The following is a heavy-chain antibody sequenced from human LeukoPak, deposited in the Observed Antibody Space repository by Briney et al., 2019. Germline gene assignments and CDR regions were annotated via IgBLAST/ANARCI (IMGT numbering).Heavy chain of an antibody. V-gene: IGHV1-69*05. D-gene: IGHD6-6*01. CDR1: GGTFSSYA. CDR2: IIPIFGTA. Sequence: SVNVSCKASGGTFSSYAISWVRQAPGQGLEWMGGIIPIFGTANYAQKFQGRVTITTDESTSTAYMELSSLRSEDTAVYYCARELRSAARGGYDYWGQGTLVTVSS. CDR3: ARELRSAARGGYDY. J-gene: IGHJ4*02.